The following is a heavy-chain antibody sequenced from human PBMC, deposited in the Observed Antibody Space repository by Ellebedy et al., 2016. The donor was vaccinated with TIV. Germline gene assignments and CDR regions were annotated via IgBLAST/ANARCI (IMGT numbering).Heavy chain of an antibody. CDR2: MNPNSGNT. V-gene: IGHV1-8*01. D-gene: IGHD3-10*01. CDR1: GYTFTSYD. J-gene: IGHJ5*02. CDR3: ARVRFGEMENWFDP. Sequence: ASVKVSCXASGYTFTSYDINWVRQATGQGLEWMGWMNPNSGNTGYAQKFQGRVTMTRNTSISTAYMELSSLRSEDTAVYYCARVRFGEMENWFDPWGQGTLVTVSS.